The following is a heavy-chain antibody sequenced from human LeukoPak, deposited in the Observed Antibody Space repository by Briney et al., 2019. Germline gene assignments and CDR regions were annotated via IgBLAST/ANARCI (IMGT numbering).Heavy chain of an antibody. CDR2: INPSGGST. Sequence: GASVKVSCKASGYTFTSYYMHWVRQAPGQGLEWMGIINPSGGSTSYAQKFQGRVTMTRNTSISTAYMELSSLRSEDTAVYYCARDIAAAGVSSYFDYWGQGTLVTVSS. V-gene: IGHV1-46*01. D-gene: IGHD6-13*01. J-gene: IGHJ4*02. CDR3: ARDIAAAGVSSYFDY. CDR1: GYTFTSYY.